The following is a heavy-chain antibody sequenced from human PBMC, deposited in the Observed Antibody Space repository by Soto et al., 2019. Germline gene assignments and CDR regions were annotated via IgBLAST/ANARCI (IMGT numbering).Heavy chain of an antibody. CDR2: IFPGDSDT. J-gene: IGHJ3*02. V-gene: IGHV5-51*01. CDR3: AAGYTTGPDAFDI. D-gene: IGHD6-13*01. CDR1: GYNFANYW. Sequence: GESLKISCKGSGYNFANYWIGWVRQMPGKGLEWMGMIFPGDSDTKNSPSLQGQITMSVDKSDSSAYLQWRSLKASDTAMYYCAAGYTTGPDAFDIWGQGTMITVSS.